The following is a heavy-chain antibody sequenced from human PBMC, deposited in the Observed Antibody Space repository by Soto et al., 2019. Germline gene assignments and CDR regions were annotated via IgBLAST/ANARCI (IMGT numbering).Heavy chain of an antibody. CDR2: ISSSSSTI. V-gene: IGHV3-48*02. Sequence: EVQLVESGGGLVQPGGSLRLSCAASGFTFSSYSMNWVRQAPGKGLEWVSYISSSSSTIYYADSVKGRFTISRDNAKNSLYLQMNSLRDEDTAVYYCAREIGRTIAVAGRGLDYWGQGTLVTVSS. CDR1: GFTFSSYS. D-gene: IGHD6-19*01. J-gene: IGHJ4*02. CDR3: AREIGRTIAVAGRGLDY.